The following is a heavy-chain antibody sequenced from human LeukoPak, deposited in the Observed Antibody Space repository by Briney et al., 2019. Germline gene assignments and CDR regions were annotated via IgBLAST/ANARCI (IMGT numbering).Heavy chain of an antibody. J-gene: IGHJ4*02. CDR1: GYTFTAYY. V-gene: IGHV1-2*02. CDR2: IDTSTGDT. D-gene: IGHD2-15*01. Sequence: WASVKVSRKASGYTFTAYYMHWVRQAPGQGLEWMGWIDTSTGDTKYAQKFQGRVTISRDTSTGTSYMELRSLISGDTAVYYCASEAFCAGGRCYLQRVASWGPGTLVTVSS. CDR3: ASEAFCAGGRCYLQRVAS.